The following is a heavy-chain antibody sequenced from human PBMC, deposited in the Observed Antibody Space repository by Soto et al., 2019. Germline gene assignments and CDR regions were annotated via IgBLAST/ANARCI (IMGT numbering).Heavy chain of an antibody. CDR2: IKQDGSER. V-gene: IGHV3-7*05. D-gene: IGHD3-10*01. CDR3: ARDAPMVRGVKPYYYGMDV. J-gene: IGHJ6*02. Sequence: GGSLRLSCADSGLTFSRYWVSWVRQAPGKGLEWVASIKQDGSERYYVDSVKGRFTISRDNAKNSQYLQMNSLRAEDTAVYYCARDAPMVRGVKPYYYGMDVWGQGTTVTVSS. CDR1: GLTFSRYW.